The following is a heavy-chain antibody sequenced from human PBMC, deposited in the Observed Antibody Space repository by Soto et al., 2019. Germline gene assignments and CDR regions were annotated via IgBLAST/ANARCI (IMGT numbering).Heavy chain of an antibody. J-gene: IGHJ6*03. Sequence: GGSLRLSCAASGFTVSSNYMSWVRQAPGKGLEWVSVIYSGGSTYYADSVKGRLTISRDNSKNTLYLQMNSLRAEDTAVYYCARGHANWNHSPHYYYYMDVWGKGTTVTVSS. D-gene: IGHD1-20*01. CDR3: ARGHANWNHSPHYYYYMDV. CDR1: GFTVSSNY. CDR2: IYSGGST. V-gene: IGHV3-66*01.